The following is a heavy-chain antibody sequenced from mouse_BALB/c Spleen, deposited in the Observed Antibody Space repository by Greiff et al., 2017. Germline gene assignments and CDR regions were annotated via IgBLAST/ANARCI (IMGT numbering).Heavy chain of an antibody. CDR1: GFTFSSFG. CDR2: ISSGSSTI. J-gene: IGHJ4*01. CDR3: ARGGGSYAMDY. V-gene: IGHV5-17*02. Sequence: EVKLVESGGGLVQPGGSRKLSCAASGFTFSSFGMHWVRQAPEKGLEWVAYISSGSSTIYYADTVKGRFTISRDNPKNTLFLQMTSLRSEDTAMYYCARGGGSYAMDYWGQGTSVTVSS.